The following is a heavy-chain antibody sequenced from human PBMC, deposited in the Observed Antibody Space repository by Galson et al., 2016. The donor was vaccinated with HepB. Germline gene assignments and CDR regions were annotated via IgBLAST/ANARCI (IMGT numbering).Heavy chain of an antibody. Sequence: QSGAEVKKPGESLKISCMASGYNFTNFWIAWVRQRPGKGLECMGIIYPGDSDTRYSPSFQGQVTISADKSTNTAHLQWSSLKASDTATYYCARSACSGGACYSFWYFDIWGRGTPVTVSS. J-gene: IGHJ2*01. V-gene: IGHV5-51*01. CDR2: IYPGDSDT. CDR1: GYNFTNFW. D-gene: IGHD2-15*01. CDR3: ARSACSGGACYSFWYFDI.